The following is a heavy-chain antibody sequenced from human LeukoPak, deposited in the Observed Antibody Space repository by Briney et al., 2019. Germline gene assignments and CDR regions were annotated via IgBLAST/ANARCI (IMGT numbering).Heavy chain of an antibody. CDR3: ARGVPAATPPYY. Sequence: PGGFLRLSCAASGFTFSSNYMSWVRQAPGKGLEWVSVIYSGGSTYYADSVKGRFTISRDNSKNTLYLQMNSLRAEDTAVYYCARGVPAATPPYYWGQGTLVTVSS. D-gene: IGHD2-2*01. CDR1: GFTFSSNY. V-gene: IGHV3-66*01. CDR2: IYSGGST. J-gene: IGHJ4*02.